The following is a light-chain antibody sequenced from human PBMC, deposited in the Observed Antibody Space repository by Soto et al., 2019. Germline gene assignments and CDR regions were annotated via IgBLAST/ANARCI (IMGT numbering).Light chain of an antibody. V-gene: IGKV1-5*01. CDR3: QQYNSYSWT. J-gene: IGKJ1*01. Sequence: DIQMTQSPSALSASVGDRFTSTCLASQSISSWLAWYQQKTGKATKLMIYDASSLESGVPSRFSGSGSGKEFTITISSLQPDDFATYYCQQYNSYSWTFGQVTKVDIK. CDR2: DAS. CDR1: QSISSW.